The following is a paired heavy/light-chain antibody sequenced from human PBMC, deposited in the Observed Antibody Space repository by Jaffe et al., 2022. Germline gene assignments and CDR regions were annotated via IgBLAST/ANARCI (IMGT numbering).Light chain of an antibody. Sequence: EIVMTQSPATLSVSPGERATLSCRASQSVSSNLAWYQQKPGQAPRLLIYGASTRATGVPARFSGGGSGTGFTLTISSLQSEDFAVYYCQQYNNWLTFGGGTKVEIK. CDR2: GAS. CDR1: QSVSSN. V-gene: IGKV3-15*01. J-gene: IGKJ4*01. CDR3: QQYNNWLT.
Heavy chain of an antibody. V-gene: IGHV3-23*01. D-gene: IGHD4-17*01. J-gene: IGHJ2*01. CDR2: ISGGGDTT. CDR3: AKDQPSATVTPNWYFDL. Sequence: EVQLLESGGGLVQPGGSLRLSCAASGFTFTSYAMSWVRQAPGKGLERVSVISGGGDTTYYADSVEGRFTISRDNSKNTLYLQMNSLRADDTAVYFCAKDQPSATVTPNWYFDLWGHGTLVTVSS. CDR1: GFTFTSYA.